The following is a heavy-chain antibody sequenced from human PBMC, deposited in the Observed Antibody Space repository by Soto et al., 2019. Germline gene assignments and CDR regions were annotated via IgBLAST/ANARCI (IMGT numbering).Heavy chain of an antibody. V-gene: IGHV4-38-2*01. CDR3: ARYYFDGTGYYYGFFDY. D-gene: IGHD3-22*01. J-gene: IGHJ4*02. CDR2: ISYSGST. Sequence: SETLSLTCAVSGFSISRTYYWGWIRQPPGKGLEWLGSISYSGSTIYNPSLKSRVTISIDTSKNDFSLKLTSVTAADTAVYYCARYYFDGTGYYYGFFDYWGQGALVTVSS. CDR1: GFSISRTYY.